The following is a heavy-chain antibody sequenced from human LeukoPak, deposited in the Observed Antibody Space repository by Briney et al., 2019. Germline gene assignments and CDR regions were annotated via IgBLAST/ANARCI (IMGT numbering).Heavy chain of an antibody. J-gene: IGHJ4*02. Sequence: GGSLRLSCAASGFTFSDYWMSWVRQAAGKGLEWVANIKQDGSEKQYADSVKGRFTISRDNAKNSLFLQMNSLRAEDTAVYYCASAQDWYGYYFDYWGQGTLVTVSS. CDR3: ASAQDWYGYYFDY. CDR1: GFTFSDYW. V-gene: IGHV3-7*01. CDR2: IKQDGSEK. D-gene: IGHD3/OR15-3a*01.